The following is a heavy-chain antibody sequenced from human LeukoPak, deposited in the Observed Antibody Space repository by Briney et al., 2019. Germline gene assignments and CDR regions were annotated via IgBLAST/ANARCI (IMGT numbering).Heavy chain of an antibody. V-gene: IGHV3-23*01. CDR2: IAYNGGTT. D-gene: IGHD3-10*01. CDR3: AKGWPASLSASGSY. J-gene: IGHJ4*02. CDR1: GFTFNSYA. Sequence: GGSLRLSCAASGFTFNSYAMSWVRQAPGKGLEWVSSIAYNGGTTYYADSVKGRFTISRDNSKNTLYLQMNSLRAEDTAVYFWAKGWPASLSASGSYWGQGTLVTVSS.